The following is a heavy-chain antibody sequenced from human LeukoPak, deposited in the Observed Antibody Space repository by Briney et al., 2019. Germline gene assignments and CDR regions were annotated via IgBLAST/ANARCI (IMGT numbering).Heavy chain of an antibody. D-gene: IGHD2-15*01. Sequence: SVMVSCKASGGTCNSYALSWVRQAPGQGLEWMARIIPIADVTDHAQKLQGRITVTADKSTSTFFMELRSLTSDDTAVYYCARLARRGVPLAASGAYDYYGMDVWGQGTTVIVSS. CDR2: IIPIADVT. CDR1: GGTCNSYA. J-gene: IGHJ6*02. CDR3: ARLARRGVPLAASGAYDYYGMDV. V-gene: IGHV1-69*04.